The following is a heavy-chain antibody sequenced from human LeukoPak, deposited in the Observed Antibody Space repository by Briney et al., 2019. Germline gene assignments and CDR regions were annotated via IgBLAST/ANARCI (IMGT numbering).Heavy chain of an antibody. CDR1: GGSISSSSYY. Sequence: PSETLSLTCTVSGGSISSSSYYWGWIRQPPGQGLEWIGSIYYSGSTYYHPSLKSRVTISVDTSKNQFSLKLSSVTAADTAVYYCARHSGPPYYFDYWGQGTLVTVSS. CDR3: ARHSGPPYYFDY. CDR2: IYYSGST. J-gene: IGHJ4*02. V-gene: IGHV4-39*01. D-gene: IGHD3-10*01.